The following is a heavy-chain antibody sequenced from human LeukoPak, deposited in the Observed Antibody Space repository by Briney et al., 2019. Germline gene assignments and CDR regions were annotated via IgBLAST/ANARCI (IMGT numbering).Heavy chain of an antibody. Sequence: ASVKVSCKASGYTFTSYGISWVRQAPGQGLEWMGWISAYNGNTNYAQRLQGRVTMTTDTSTSTAYMELRSLRSDDTAVYYCARVSVTLFGAVIILNAFDVWGQGTMVTVSS. V-gene: IGHV1-18*01. J-gene: IGHJ3*01. CDR1: GYTFTSYG. D-gene: IGHD3-3*01. CDR2: ISAYNGNT. CDR3: ARVSVTLFGAVIILNAFDV.